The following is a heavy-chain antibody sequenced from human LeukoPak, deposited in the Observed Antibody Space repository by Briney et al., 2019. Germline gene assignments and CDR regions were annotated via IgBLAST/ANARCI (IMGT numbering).Heavy chain of an antibody. V-gene: IGHV3-74*01. CDR3: VRQGTVGEFDY. CDR2: IKSDGSMT. Sequence: GGSLRPSCAASGFTLGSHWMHWVRQAPGKGLVWVSRIKSDGSMTNYADSVKGRFTISRDNAKNTLYVQMNSLRAEDTAVYYCVRQGTVGEFDYWGQGTLVTVSS. J-gene: IGHJ4*02. CDR1: GFTLGSHW. D-gene: IGHD1-26*01.